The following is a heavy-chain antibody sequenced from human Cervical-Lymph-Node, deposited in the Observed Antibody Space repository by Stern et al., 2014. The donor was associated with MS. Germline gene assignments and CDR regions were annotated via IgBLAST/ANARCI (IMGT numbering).Heavy chain of an antibody. Sequence: VQLVESGGGVIQPGGSLRLSCTASGFTVSRAYMTWVRQAPGKGLEWVSLKTNVGSTFYTDSVKGRFTISRDDSKNTVYLHMTSLRAEDTAMYYCARDTSSPERSDWWGQGTLVTVSS. CDR2: KTNVGST. CDR1: GFTVSRAY. V-gene: IGHV3-53*01. J-gene: IGHJ4*02. D-gene: IGHD1-1*01. CDR3: ARDTSSPERSDW.